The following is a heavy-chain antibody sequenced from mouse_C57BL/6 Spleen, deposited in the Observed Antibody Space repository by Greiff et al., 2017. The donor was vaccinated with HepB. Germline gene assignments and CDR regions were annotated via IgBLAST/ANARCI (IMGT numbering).Heavy chain of an antibody. Sequence: EVQGVESGGDLVKPGGSLKLSCAASGFTFSSYGMSWVRQTPDKRLEWVATISSGGSYTYYPDSVKGRFTISRDNAKNTLYLQMSSLKSEDTAMYYCARQGTTVVAHWYFDVWGTGTTVTVSS. CDR3: ARQGTTVVAHWYFDV. J-gene: IGHJ1*03. CDR1: GFTFSSYG. D-gene: IGHD1-1*01. V-gene: IGHV5-6*01. CDR2: ISSGGSYT.